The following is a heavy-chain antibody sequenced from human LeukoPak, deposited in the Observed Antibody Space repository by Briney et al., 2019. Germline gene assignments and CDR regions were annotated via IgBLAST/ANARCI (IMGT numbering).Heavy chain of an antibody. Sequence: PGRSLRLSCAASGFTFSNYATHWDGQAPGKGLEWVSVISNDGSNKHYADSVKGRLTISRDNSKNTLYLQMSSLRVEDTAVYYCASWAGNTHSDSWSGPFDYSGQGSLVTVSS. V-gene: IGHV3-30-3*01. CDR3: ASWAGNTHSDSWSGPFDY. D-gene: IGHD3-3*01. J-gene: IGHJ4*02. CDR2: ISNDGSNK. CDR1: GFTFSNYA.